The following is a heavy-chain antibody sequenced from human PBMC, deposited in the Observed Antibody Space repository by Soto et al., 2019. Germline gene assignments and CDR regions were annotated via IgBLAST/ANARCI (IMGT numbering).Heavy chain of an antibody. CDR2: ISYDESEK. Sequence: QVQLVESGGGVVQPGRSLRLSCAASGFTFSNYGMVWVGQAPGKGLEWVAVISYDESEKYYADSVKGRFTISRDNSKNTLYLQMNSLRSDDTAVYYCAKVGLLVVVVAAIDYWGQGTLVAVSS. J-gene: IGHJ4*02. CDR3: AKVGLLVVVVAAIDY. CDR1: GFTFSNYG. D-gene: IGHD2-15*01. V-gene: IGHV3-30*18.